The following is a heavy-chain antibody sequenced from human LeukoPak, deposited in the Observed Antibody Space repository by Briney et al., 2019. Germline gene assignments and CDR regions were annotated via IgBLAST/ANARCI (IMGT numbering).Heavy chain of an antibody. Sequence: GGSPRHSCAASRYTAFDNYMSWVREAPRERLGWGSVIYSGGSTYYADSVKGRFTISRDNSKSTLYLQMNSLRAEDTAVYYCARALSSRGWYYFDYWGQGTLVTVSS. D-gene: IGHD6-13*01. CDR2: IYSGGST. V-gene: IGHV3-53*01. CDR3: ARALSSRGWYYFDY. CDR1: RYTAFDNY. J-gene: IGHJ4*02.